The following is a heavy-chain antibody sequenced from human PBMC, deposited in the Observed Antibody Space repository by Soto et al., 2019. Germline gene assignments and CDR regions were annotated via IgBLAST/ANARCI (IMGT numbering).Heavy chain of an antibody. V-gene: IGHV4-34*01. CDR2: INHSGST. CDR3: AERYSSDKINMDV. Sequence: SWETLSLTCAVYGGSFSGYYWSWIRQPPGKGLEWIGEINHSGSTNYNPSLKSRVTISVDTSKNQFSLKLSSVTAADTAVYYCAERYSSDKINMDVWGKGTTVTVSS. D-gene: IGHD6-19*01. CDR1: GGSFSGYY. J-gene: IGHJ6*03.